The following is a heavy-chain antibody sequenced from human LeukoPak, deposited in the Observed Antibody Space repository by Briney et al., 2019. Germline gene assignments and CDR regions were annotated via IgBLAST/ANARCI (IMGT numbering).Heavy chain of an antibody. CDR1: GFTFSSYG. CDR2: IRYDGSNK. D-gene: IGHD3-16*01. V-gene: IGHV3-30*02. J-gene: IGHJ6*03. CDR3: ARGYDSNLDYYYYMDV. Sequence: AGGSLRLSCAASGFTFSSYGMHWARQAPGKGLEWVAFIRYDGSNKYYADSVKGRFTISRDNSKNTLYVQMNSLRAEDTAVYFCARGYDSNLDYYYYMDVWGKGTTVTVSS.